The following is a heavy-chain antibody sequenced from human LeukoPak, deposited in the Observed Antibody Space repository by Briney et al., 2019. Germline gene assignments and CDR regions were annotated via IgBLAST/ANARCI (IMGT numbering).Heavy chain of an antibody. CDR1: GFTVSSNY. D-gene: IGHD6-13*01. Sequence: PGGSLRLSCAASGFTVSSNYMSWVRQAPGKGLEGVSVIYRGGSTDYADSVKGRFTVSRDNSKNTLYLQMNSLRAEDTAVYYCARGGARQQLVENYFDYWGQGTLVTVSS. V-gene: IGHV3-53*01. CDR3: ARGGARQQLVENYFDY. CDR2: IYRGGST. J-gene: IGHJ4*02.